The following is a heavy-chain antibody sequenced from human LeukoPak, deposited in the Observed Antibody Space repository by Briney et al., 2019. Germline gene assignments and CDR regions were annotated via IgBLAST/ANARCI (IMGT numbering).Heavy chain of an antibody. CDR3: ATEANYYYMDV. J-gene: IGHJ6*03. D-gene: IGHD1-26*01. V-gene: IGHV3-7*01. CDR1: GFTFSSYW. CDR2: IKQDGSEK. Sequence: GGSLRLSCAASGFTFSSYWMSWVRQAPGKGLEWVANIKQDGSEKYYVDSVKGRFTISRDNAKNSLYLQMNSLRAEDTAVYYCATEANYYYMDVWGKGTTVTVSS.